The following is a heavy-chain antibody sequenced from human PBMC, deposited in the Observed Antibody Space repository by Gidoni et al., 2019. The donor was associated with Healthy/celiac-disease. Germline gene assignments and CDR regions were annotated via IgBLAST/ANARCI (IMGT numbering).Heavy chain of an antibody. CDR1: GGSISSYY. V-gene: IGHV4-59*01. D-gene: IGHD2-2*02. Sequence: QVQLQESGPGLVKPSETLSLTCTVSGGSISSYYWSWIRQPPGKGLEWIGYIYYSGSTNYNPSLKSRVTISVDTSKNQFSLKLSSVTAADTAVYYCARDRRYCSSTSCYTLFDYWGQGTLVTVSS. CDR2: IYYSGST. CDR3: ARDRRYCSSTSCYTLFDY. J-gene: IGHJ4*02.